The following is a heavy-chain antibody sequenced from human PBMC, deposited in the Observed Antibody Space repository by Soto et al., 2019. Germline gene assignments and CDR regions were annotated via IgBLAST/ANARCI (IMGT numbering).Heavy chain of an antibody. Sequence: EVQLLEVGGGLVQPGESLRLSCAASGFTFSSYAMSWVRQAPGKGLEWVSVISGSDDSTYYADSVKGRFTISRDNSKNTLYLQMNSLRAEDTAVYYCAKRSSSSTFDYWGQGTLVTVSS. CDR3: AKRSSSSTFDY. V-gene: IGHV3-23*01. D-gene: IGHD6-6*01. CDR2: ISGSDDST. CDR1: GFTFSSYA. J-gene: IGHJ4*02.